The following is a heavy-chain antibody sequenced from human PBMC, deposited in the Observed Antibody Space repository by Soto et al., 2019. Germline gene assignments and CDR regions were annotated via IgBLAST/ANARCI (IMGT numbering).Heavy chain of an antibody. CDR3: ASGPLIVVVVAATDYGMDV. CDR1: GYSFTSYW. CDR2: IDPSDSYT. D-gene: IGHD2-15*01. Sequence: PGESLKISCKGSGYSFTSYWISWVRQMPGKGLEWMGRIDPSDSYTNYSPSFQGHVTISADKSISTAYLQWSSLKASDTAMYYCASGPLIVVVVAATDYGMDVWGQGTTVTVSS. J-gene: IGHJ6*02. V-gene: IGHV5-10-1*01.